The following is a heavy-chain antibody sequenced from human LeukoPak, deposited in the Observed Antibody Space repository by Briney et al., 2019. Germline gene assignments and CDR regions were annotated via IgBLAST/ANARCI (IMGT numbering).Heavy chain of an antibody. CDR2: VYYSGNT. CDR1: GGSVSSYF. J-gene: IGHJ4*02. CDR3: ARAAMDTAMVVDY. Sequence: SETLSLTCTVSGGSVSSYFWSLIRQPPGKGPEWIGYVYYSGNTNYNPSLKSRVTILVDTSKNQFSLNLRSVTAADTAVYYCARAAMDTAMVVDYWGQGTLVTVSS. D-gene: IGHD5-18*01. V-gene: IGHV4-59*08.